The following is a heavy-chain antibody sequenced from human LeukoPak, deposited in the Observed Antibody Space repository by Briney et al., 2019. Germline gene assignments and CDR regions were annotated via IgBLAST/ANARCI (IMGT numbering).Heavy chain of an antibody. CDR2: IYTSGST. V-gene: IGHV4-4*07. CDR1: GGSISSYY. Sequence: SETLSLTCTVSGGSISSYYWSWIRQPAGKGLEWIGRIYTSGSTYYNPSLKSRVTISVDTSKNQFSLKLSSVTAADTAVYYCARDAGYSSSWYLDYWGQGTLVTVSS. CDR3: ARDAGYSSSWYLDY. J-gene: IGHJ4*02. D-gene: IGHD6-13*01.